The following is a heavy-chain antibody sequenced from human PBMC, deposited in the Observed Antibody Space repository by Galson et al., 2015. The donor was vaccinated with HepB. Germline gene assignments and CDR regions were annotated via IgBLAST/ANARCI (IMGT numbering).Heavy chain of an antibody. V-gene: IGHV1-69*13. CDR2: IIPIFGTA. Sequence: SVKVSCKASGGTFSSYAISWVRQAPGQGLEWMGGIIPIFGTANYAQKFQGRVTITADESTSTAYMELSSLRSEDTAVYYCARDRRYYGSGSYSRHYYYYGMDVWGQGTTVTVSS. CDR3: ARDRRYYGSGSYSRHYYYYGMDV. D-gene: IGHD3-10*01. CDR1: GGTFSSYA. J-gene: IGHJ6*02.